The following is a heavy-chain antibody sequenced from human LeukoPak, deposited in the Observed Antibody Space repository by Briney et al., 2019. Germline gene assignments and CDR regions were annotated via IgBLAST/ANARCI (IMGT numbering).Heavy chain of an antibody. J-gene: IGHJ4*02. CDR2: ISGSGYRI. D-gene: IGHD6-19*01. CDR3: TKRRDSSGWYYDY. Sequence: PGGSLRLSCAASGFTFSSYAMTWVRQAPGKGLEWVSAISGSGYRIYYADSVKGRFTISRDNSKNTLYLQMNSLRAEDTAVYSCTKRRDSSGWYYDYWGRGTLVTVSS. V-gene: IGHV3-23*01. CDR1: GFTFSSYA.